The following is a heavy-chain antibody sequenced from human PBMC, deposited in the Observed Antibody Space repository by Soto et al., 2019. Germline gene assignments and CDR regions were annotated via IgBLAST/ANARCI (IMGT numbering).Heavy chain of an antibody. V-gene: IGHV4-4*02. D-gene: IGHD2-2*02. CDR2: IYHSGST. J-gene: IGHJ6*02. Sequence: SETLSLTCAVSGGSISSSNWWSWVRQPPGKGLEWIGEIYHSGSTNYNPSLKSRVTISVDKSKNQFSLKLSSVTAADTAVYYCARDRAQKIPHLLHYYYGMDVWGQGTTVTVSS. CDR1: GGSISSSNW. CDR3: ARDRAQKIPHLLHYYYGMDV.